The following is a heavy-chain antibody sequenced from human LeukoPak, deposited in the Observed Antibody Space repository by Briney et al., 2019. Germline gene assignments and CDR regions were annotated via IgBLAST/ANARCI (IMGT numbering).Heavy chain of an antibody. J-gene: IGHJ1*01. CDR1: GFTFSSYA. CDR3: AKTIAAAGRGYFQH. Sequence: GGSLRLSCAASGFTFSSYAMSWVRQAPAKGLEWVSAISGRGGSTYYADSVKGRFTISRDNSKNTLYLQMNSLRAEDTAVYYCAKTIAAAGRGYFQHWGQGTLVTVSS. V-gene: IGHV3-23*01. CDR2: ISGRGGST. D-gene: IGHD6-13*01.